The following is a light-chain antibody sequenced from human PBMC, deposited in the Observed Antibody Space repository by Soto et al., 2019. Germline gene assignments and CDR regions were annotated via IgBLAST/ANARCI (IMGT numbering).Light chain of an antibody. V-gene: IGLV2-8*01. J-gene: IGLJ2*01. Sequence: QSVLTQPPSASGSAGQSVTISCSGTSSDIGGYKYVSWYQQHPGKAPKLLIFEVSKRPSGVPDRFSGSKSGNTASLTVSGLQAEDEADYYCTSYGGRDDTIFGGGTKLTVL. CDR1: SSDIGGYKY. CDR2: EVS. CDR3: TSYGGRDDTI.